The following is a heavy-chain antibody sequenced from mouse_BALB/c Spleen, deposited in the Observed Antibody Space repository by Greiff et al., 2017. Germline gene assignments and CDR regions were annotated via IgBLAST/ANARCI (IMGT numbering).Heavy chain of an antibody. D-gene: IGHD2-2*01. V-gene: IGHV5-17*02. CDR1: GFTFSSFG. Sequence: EVHLVESGGGLVQPGGSRKLSCAASGFTFSSFGMHWVRQAPEKGLEWVAYISSGSSTIYYADTVKGRFTISRDNPKNTLFLQMTSLRSEDTAMYYCAREPYGNDVDYAMDYWGQGTSVTVSS. J-gene: IGHJ4*01. CDR3: AREPYGNDVDYAMDY. CDR2: ISSGSSTI.